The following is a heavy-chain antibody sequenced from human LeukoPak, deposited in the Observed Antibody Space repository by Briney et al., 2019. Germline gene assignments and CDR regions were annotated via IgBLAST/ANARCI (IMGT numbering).Heavy chain of an antibody. CDR1: GFTFSSYW. J-gene: IGHJ6*03. Sequence: GGSLRLSCAASGFTFSSYWMSWVRQAPGKGLEWVANINQDGSEKYYVDSVKGRFTISRDNAKNSLYLQMNSLRAEDTAVYYCASNKEPYLYYYMDVWGKGTTVTVSS. CDR3: ASNKEPYLYYYMDV. V-gene: IGHV3-7*01. D-gene: IGHD1-14*01. CDR2: INQDGSEK.